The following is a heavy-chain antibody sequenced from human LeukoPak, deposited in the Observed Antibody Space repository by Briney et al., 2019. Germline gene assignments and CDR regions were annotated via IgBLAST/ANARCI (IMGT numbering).Heavy chain of an antibody. CDR1: GGSISSYY. J-gene: IGHJ5*02. CDR2: IYYSGST. D-gene: IGHD5-18*01. Sequence: SETLSLTCTVSGGSISSYYWSWIRQPPGKGLEWIGYIYYSGSTNYNPSLKSRVTISVDTSKNQFSLKLSSVTAADTALYYCAREGRYSYGSNWFDPWGQGTLVTVSS. CDR3: AREGRYSYGSNWFDP. V-gene: IGHV4-59*01.